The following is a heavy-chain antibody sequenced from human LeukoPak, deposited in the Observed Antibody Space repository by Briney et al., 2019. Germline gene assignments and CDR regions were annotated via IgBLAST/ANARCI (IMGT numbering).Heavy chain of an antibody. V-gene: IGHV5-51*04. CDR1: GYSFTDYW. CDR3: AKGYWYFDL. Sequence: PGESLKISRKGCGYSFTDYWLVWVRQMPRKGLDGMGIIYPSDSDTKYSPSFQDPGPVSVDKPISTAYLQWGSLKTSDSAMYHCAKGYWYFDLWGRGTLLTVSS. J-gene: IGHJ2*01. CDR2: IYPSDSDT.